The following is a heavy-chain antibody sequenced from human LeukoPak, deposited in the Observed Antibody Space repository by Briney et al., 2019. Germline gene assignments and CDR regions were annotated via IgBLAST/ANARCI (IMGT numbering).Heavy chain of an antibody. V-gene: IGHV3-23*01. D-gene: IGHD5-24*01. CDR1: GFIFSGYA. CDR3: ARDGQRDGPWNYMDV. J-gene: IGHJ6*03. CDR2: ISGNGGCT. Sequence: PGGSLRLSCAASGFIFSGYAMTWVRQAPGKGLEWVSSISGNGGCTYYADSVKGRFTISRDNSKNELYLRMDSLRAEDTAVYYCARDGQRDGPWNYMDVWGKGTTVTVSS.